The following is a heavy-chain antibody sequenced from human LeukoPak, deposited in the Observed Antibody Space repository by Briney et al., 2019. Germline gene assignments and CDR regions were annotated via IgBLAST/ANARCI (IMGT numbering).Heavy chain of an antibody. CDR2: LYGGGDT. D-gene: IGHD6-19*01. V-gene: IGHV3-66*01. J-gene: IGHJ4*02. CDR1: GFTFSGFA. Sequence: GGSLRLSCAASGFTFSGFAMSWVRQAPGTGLEWVSVLYGGGDTFYADSVKARFTISRDKSKNTLYLQMNSLRAGDTAVYYCVKGGWGSGWYFFEDWGLGTLVTVSS. CDR3: VKGGWGSGWYFFED.